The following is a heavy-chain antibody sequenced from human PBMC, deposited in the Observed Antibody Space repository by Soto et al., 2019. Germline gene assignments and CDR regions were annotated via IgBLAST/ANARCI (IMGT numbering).Heavy chain of an antibody. J-gene: IGHJ6*04. CDR2: ISDSGGTV. V-gene: IGHV3-48*03. CDR1: GFTFSSYE. Sequence: GGSLRLSCAASGFTFSSYEMNWVRQAPGQGLEWVSYISDSGGTVYYADSVKGRFTVSRDNAQNSVYLQMNSLRTEDTAVYYCARDLLNYDFWSGYSAYFSYGMDVWGTGTTVTGSS. CDR3: ARDLLNYDFWSGYSAYFSYGMDV. D-gene: IGHD3-3*01.